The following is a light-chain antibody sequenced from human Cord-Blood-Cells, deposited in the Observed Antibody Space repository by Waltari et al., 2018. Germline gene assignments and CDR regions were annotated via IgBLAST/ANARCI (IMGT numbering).Light chain of an antibody. CDR2: EVS. CDR1: SSNDGGYNY. V-gene: IGLV2-14*01. Sequence: QSALTQPASVSGSPGQSITIPCTGTSSNDGGYNYVSWYQQHPGKVPKLMLYEVSNRPSGFHNRLAGCKSGHAAPLSITGIRAAEESDYYSSSHTSSGAWAFGGGTRLTVL. CDR3: SSHTSSGAWA. J-gene: IGLJ3*02.